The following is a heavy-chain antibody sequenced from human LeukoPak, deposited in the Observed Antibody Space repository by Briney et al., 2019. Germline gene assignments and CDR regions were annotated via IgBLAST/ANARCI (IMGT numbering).Heavy chain of an antibody. CDR2: INHSGST. CDR3: ARHIGCYDFWSGYCGYFDY. Sequence: KPSETLSLTCAVYGGSFSGYYWSWIRQPPGKGLEWIGEINHSGSTNYNPSLKSRVTISVDTSKNQFSLKLSSVTAADTAVYYCARHIGCYDFWSGYCGYFDYWGQGTLVTVSS. D-gene: IGHD3-3*01. CDR1: GGSFSGYY. V-gene: IGHV4-34*01. J-gene: IGHJ4*02.